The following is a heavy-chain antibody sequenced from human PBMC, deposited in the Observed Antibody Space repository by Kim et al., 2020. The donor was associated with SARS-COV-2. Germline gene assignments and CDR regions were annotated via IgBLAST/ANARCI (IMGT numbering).Heavy chain of an antibody. CDR1: GFTFSSYS. D-gene: IGHD5-12*01. CDR2: ISSSSSTI. J-gene: IGHJ6*02. V-gene: IGHV3-48*02. CDR3: ARRVERWLQLFRDYYYGMDV. Sequence: GGSLRLSCAASGFTFSSYSMNWVRQAPGKGLEWVSYISSSSSTIYYADSVKGRFTISRANAKNSLYLQMNSLRDEDTAVYYCARRVERWLQLFRDYYYGMDVWGQGTTVTVSS.